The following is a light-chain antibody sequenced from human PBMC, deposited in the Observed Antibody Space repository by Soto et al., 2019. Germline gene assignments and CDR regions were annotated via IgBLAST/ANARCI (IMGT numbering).Light chain of an antibody. CDR1: HRVSGNS. CDR3: QQYGLLPPCT. CDR2: GTS. Sequence: EIVLTQSPGTFSLSAGERATLSSRASHRVSGNSLAWYQQKPRQPTRLIIYGTSRRANGVPDRFSASGSGTEFTLNISRLEAGDFAVYYCQQYGLLPPCTFGQGTKVDIK. V-gene: IGKV3-20*01. J-gene: IGKJ1*01.